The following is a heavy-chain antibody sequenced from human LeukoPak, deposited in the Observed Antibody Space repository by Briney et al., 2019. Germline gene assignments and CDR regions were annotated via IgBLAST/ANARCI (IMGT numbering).Heavy chain of an antibody. CDR2: ISGSGGST. V-gene: IGHV3-23*01. J-gene: IGHJ4*02. CDR1: GFAFSSYA. CDR3: AKIGILTGYSSY. Sequence: GGSLRLSCAASGFAFSSYAMSWVRQAPGKGLEWVSAISGSGGSTYYADSGRGRFTISRDNSKNTLYLQMNRLRAEDTAVYYCAKIGILTGYSSYWGQGTLVTVSS. D-gene: IGHD3-9*01.